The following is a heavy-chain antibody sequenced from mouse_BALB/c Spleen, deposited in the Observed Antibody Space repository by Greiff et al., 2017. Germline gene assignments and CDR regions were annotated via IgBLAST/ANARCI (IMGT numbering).Heavy chain of an antibody. CDR1: GFSLSRYS. D-gene: IGHD2-3*01. J-gene: IGHJ3*01. V-gene: IGHV2-6-4*01. CDR3: AAYDGSGSWFAY. Sequence: VKLVESGPGLVAPSQSLSITCTVSGFSLSRYSVHWVRQPPGKGLEWLGMIWGGGSTDYNSALKSRLSISKDNSKSQVFLKMNSLQTDDTAMYYCAAYDGSGSWFAYWGQGTLVTVSA. CDR2: IWGGGST.